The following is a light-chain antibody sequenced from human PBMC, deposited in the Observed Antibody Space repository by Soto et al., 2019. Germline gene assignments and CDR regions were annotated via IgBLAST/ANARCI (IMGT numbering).Light chain of an antibody. CDR3: QQSYSAPRT. CDR1: QTIGTY. V-gene: IGKV1-39*01. Sequence: DIQMTQSPSSLPASVGDRISITCRASQTIGTYLSWYQQKPGKAPKLLIYGASNLQRGVPSRFSGSGSETRFTLTISSLQPEDFATDYCQQSYSAPRTFGQGTKVE. J-gene: IGKJ2*01. CDR2: GAS.